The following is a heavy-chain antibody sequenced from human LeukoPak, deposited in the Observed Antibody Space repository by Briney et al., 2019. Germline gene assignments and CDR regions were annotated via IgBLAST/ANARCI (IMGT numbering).Heavy chain of an antibody. V-gene: IGHV1-69*05. D-gene: IGHD6-19*01. J-gene: IGHJ4*02. CDR3: ARRRESSGLIFDY. Sequence: SVKVSCKASGGTFSSYAISWVRQAPGQGLEWMGRIIPIFGTANYAQKFQGRVTVTTDESTSTAYMELSSLRSEDTAVYYCARRRESSGLIFDYWGQGTLVTVSS. CDR2: IIPIFGTA. CDR1: GGTFSSYA.